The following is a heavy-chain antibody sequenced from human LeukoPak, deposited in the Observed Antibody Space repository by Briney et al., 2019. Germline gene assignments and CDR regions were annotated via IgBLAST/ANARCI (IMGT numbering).Heavy chain of an antibody. Sequence: SVKVSCKASGGTFSSYAISWVRQAPGQGLEWMGGIIPIFGTANYAQKFQGRVTITADKSTSTAYMELSSLRSKDTAVYYCARARPYCSGGSCYDAFDIWGQGTMVTVSS. J-gene: IGHJ3*02. CDR2: IIPIFGTA. D-gene: IGHD2-15*01. CDR3: ARARPYCSGGSCYDAFDI. V-gene: IGHV1-69*06. CDR1: GGTFSSYA.